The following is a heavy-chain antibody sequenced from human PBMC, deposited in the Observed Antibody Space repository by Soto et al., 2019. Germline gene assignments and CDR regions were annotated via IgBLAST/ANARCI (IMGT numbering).Heavy chain of an antibody. V-gene: IGHV4-34*01. J-gene: IGHJ6*02. CDR3: ARYYRRSGYDFRLSYYYYGMDV. D-gene: IGHD5-12*01. CDR1: CGSFSGYY. Sequence: SETLSLTCAVYCGSFSGYYWSWIRQPPGKGLEWIGEINHSGSTNYNPSLKSRVTISVDTSKNQFSLKLSSVTAADTAVYYCARYYRRSGYDFRLSYYYYGMDVWGQGTTVTVSS. CDR2: INHSGST.